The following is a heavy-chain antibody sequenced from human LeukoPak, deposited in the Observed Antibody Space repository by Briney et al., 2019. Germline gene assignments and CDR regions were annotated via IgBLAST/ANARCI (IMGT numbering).Heavy chain of an antibody. CDR3: ATEALDF. CDR2: ERYDGSDK. Sequence: GGSLRLSCAASGFTFSSYAMSWVRQAPGKGLEWVAFERYDGSDKYYADSVKGRFTISRDNSKNTLYLQMNSLRAEDTAVYYCATEALDFWGQGTLVTVSS. V-gene: IGHV3-30*02. CDR1: GFTFSSYA. J-gene: IGHJ4*02.